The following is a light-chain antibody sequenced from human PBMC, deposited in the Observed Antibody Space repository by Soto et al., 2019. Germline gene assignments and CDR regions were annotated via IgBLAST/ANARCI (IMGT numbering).Light chain of an antibody. CDR2: DVS. Sequence: QSVLTQPASVSGSPGQSITISCTGTSSDVGGYNYVSWYQLHPGKAPKLMIHDVSNRPSGVSNRFSGSKSGNTASLTISGLQPEDEADYYCNSYTSSSTLYVFGTGTKLTVL. J-gene: IGLJ1*01. CDR3: NSYTSSSTLYV. V-gene: IGLV2-14*03. CDR1: SSDVGGYNY.